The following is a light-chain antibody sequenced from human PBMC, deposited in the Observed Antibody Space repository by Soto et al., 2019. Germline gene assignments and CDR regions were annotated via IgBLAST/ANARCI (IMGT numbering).Light chain of an antibody. J-gene: IGKJ1*01. CDR1: QSLLHSNRYNY. CDR2: LGS. Sequence: DIVMTQSPLSLPVTPGAPASISCRSSQSLLHSNRYNYLDWYLQKPGHSPQPPKYLGSIRASGVPDRFSGSGSGTDFKLKLNRREADDLRVHYCLQAIQILWTVGNRTTV. CDR3: LQAIQILWT. V-gene: IGKV2-28*01.